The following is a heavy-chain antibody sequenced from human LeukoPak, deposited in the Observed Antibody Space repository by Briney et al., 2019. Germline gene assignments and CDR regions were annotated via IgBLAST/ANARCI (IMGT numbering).Heavy chain of an antibody. D-gene: IGHD3-10*01. V-gene: IGHV3-53*01. CDR3: ARSPYLYNWFDP. Sequence: GGSLRLSCAASGFPVRSNYMSWVRQAPGKGLEWVSVIYSGGSTYYADSVKGRFTISRDNSKNTLYLQMNSLRAEDTAVYYCARSPYLYNWFDPWGQGSLVTVSS. CDR1: GFPVRSNY. J-gene: IGHJ5*02. CDR2: IYSGGST.